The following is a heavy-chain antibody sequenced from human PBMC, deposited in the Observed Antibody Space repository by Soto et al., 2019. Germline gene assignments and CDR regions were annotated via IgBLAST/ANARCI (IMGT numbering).Heavy chain of an antibody. D-gene: IGHD6-13*01. V-gene: IGHV1-2*02. J-gene: IGHJ4*02. CDR1: GYTFTGYY. Sequence: QVQLVQSGAEVKKPGASVKVSCKASGYTFTGYYMHWVRQAPGQGLDWMGWINPNSGGTNYAQKFQGRVTMTRDTSISTAYMELSRLRSDDTAVYYCARDPDSSSWYGTRGSYFDYWGQGTLVTVSS. CDR2: INPNSGGT. CDR3: ARDPDSSSWYGTRGSYFDY.